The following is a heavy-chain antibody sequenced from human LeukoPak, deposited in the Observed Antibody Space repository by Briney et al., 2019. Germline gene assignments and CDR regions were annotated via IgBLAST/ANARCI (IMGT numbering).Heavy chain of an antibody. CDR1: GYTFTSYG. CDR2: ISAYNGNT. CDR3: ARDRIYDSSGYYYSAFDI. Sequence: ASVKVSCKASGYTFTSYGISLVRQAPGQGLEWMGWISAYNGNTNYAQKLQGRVTMTTDTSTSTAYMELRSLRSDDTAVYYCARDRIYDSSGYYYSAFDIWGQGTMVTVSS. V-gene: IGHV1-18*01. J-gene: IGHJ3*02. D-gene: IGHD3-22*01.